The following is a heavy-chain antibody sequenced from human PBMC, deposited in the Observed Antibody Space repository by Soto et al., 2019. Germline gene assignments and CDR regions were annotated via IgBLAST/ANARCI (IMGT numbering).Heavy chain of an antibody. Sequence: EVQLVESGGGLIQPGGSLRLSCAASGFTVSSNYMSWVRQAPGKGLEWVSVIYSGGSTYYADSVKGRFTISRDNSKNTLYLQMNSLRAEDTAVYYWASTGNRINYDFWSGYYTSSVDYYYYGMDVWGQGTTVTVSS. J-gene: IGHJ6*02. D-gene: IGHD3-3*01. CDR3: ASTGNRINYDFWSGYYTSSVDYYYYGMDV. V-gene: IGHV3-53*01. CDR1: GFTVSSNY. CDR2: IYSGGST.